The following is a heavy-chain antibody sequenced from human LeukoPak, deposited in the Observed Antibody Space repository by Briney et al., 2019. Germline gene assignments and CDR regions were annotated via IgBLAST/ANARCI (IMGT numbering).Heavy chain of an antibody. CDR2: MNPNSGNT. Sequence: GASVKVSCKASGYTFTSYDINWVRQATGQGLEWMGGMNPNSGNTGYAQKFQGRVTMTRNTSISTAYMELSSLRSEDTAVYYCAISSPVVRYFDWLRNYYYYMDVWGKGTTVTISS. V-gene: IGHV1-8*01. J-gene: IGHJ6*03. CDR1: GYTFTSYD. CDR3: AISSPVVRYFDWLRNYYYYMDV. D-gene: IGHD3-9*01.